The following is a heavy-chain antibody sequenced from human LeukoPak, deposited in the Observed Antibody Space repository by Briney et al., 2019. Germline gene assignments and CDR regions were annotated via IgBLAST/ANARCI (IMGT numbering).Heavy chain of an antibody. D-gene: IGHD3-10*01. J-gene: IGHJ3*01. CDR1: GFTFSSYA. CDR2: ISGSGYTT. Sequence: GGSLRLSCAASGFTFSSYAMSWVRQAPGKGLEWVSLISGSGYTTYYVDSVKGRFTISRDNSKNTLYLQMSSLRAEDTAVYFCARGPRGFDAFDFWGQGTMVTVS. V-gene: IGHV3-23*01. CDR3: ARGPRGFDAFDF.